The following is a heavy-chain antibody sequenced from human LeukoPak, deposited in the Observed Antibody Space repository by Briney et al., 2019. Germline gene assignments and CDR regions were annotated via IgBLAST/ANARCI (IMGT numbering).Heavy chain of an antibody. CDR3: ARSDGYGLVGI. J-gene: IGHJ3*02. Sequence: SETLSLTCSVSGVSISSGSNYWGWLRQPPGKTLEWIGSSYSSGSTYYNLSLKSRVIILIDTAKNHVSLNLSAVTAADTAVYYCARSDGYGLVGIWGQGTMVSDSS. D-gene: IGHD3-10*01. V-gene: IGHV4-39*07. CDR1: GVSISSGSNY. CDR2: SYSSGST.